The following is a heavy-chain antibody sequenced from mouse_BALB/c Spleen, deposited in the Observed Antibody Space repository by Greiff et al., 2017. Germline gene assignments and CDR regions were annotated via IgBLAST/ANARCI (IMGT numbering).Heavy chain of an antibody. V-gene: IGHV1-20*02. Sequence: VQLMESGPELVKPGASVKISCKASGYSFTGYFMNWVMQSHGKSLEWIGRINPYNGDTFYNQKFKGKATLTVDKSSSTAHMELRSLASEDSAVYYCAEGNSWFAYWGQGTLVTVSA. J-gene: IGHJ3*01. CDR3: AEGNSWFAY. CDR1: GYSFTGYF. D-gene: IGHD2-1*01. CDR2: INPYNGDT.